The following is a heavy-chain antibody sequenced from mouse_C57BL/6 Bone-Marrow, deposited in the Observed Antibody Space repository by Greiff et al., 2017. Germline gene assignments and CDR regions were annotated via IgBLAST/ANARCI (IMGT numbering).Heavy chain of an antibody. D-gene: IGHD2-5*01. V-gene: IGHV1-62-2*01. Sequence: QVQLKQSGAELVKPGASVKLSCKASGYTFTEYTIHWVKQWSGQGLEWIGWFYPGSGSIKYNEKFKDQATLTADKSSSTVDMELSRLTSEDSAVYFCAKHVSNLASFDVWGTGTTVTVSS. CDR3: AKHVSNLASFDV. CDR2: FYPGSGSI. CDR1: GYTFTEYT. J-gene: IGHJ1*03.